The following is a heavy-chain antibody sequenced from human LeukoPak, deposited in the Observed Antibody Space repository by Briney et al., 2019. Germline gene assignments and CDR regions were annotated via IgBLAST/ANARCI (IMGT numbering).Heavy chain of an antibody. V-gene: IGHV3-21*01. J-gene: IGHJ6*03. D-gene: IGHD4-11*01. CDR2: ITNRSSHI. CDR1: GFAFNSYT. Sequence: PGGSLRLSCEASGFAFNSYTITWVRQAPGKGLESVSSITNRSSHIYIADSVKGRFTISRDNAKNSLFLQMSSLRVEDTAVYYCARVAQGATTENYFYYYMDVWGKGTTVTDSS. CDR3: ARVAQGATTENYFYYYMDV.